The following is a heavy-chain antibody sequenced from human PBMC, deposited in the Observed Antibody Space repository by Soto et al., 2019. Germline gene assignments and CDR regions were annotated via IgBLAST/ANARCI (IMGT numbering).Heavy chain of an antibody. Sequence: QVQLVESGGGVVQPGRSLRLSCAASGFTFSSYAMHWVRRAPGKGLEWVAVISYDGSNKYYADSVKGRFTISRDNSKNTRYLQMNSRRAEDTAVYYCARDPPGATQSLDYWGQGTLVTVSS. CDR1: GFTFSSYA. D-gene: IGHD1-26*01. CDR2: ISYDGSNK. CDR3: ARDPPGATQSLDY. J-gene: IGHJ4*02. V-gene: IGHV3-30-3*01.